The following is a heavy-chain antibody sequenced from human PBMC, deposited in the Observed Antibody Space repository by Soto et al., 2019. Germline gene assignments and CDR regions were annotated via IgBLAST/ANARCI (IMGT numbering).Heavy chain of an antibody. Sequence: KGREWVANIKQDGSEKYYVDSVKGRFTISRDNAKTSLSLQMNSLRAEDTAVYYCAREFGILTGYPPPWWWYFDIWGRGTLLSVSS. V-gene: IGHV3-7*01. D-gene: IGHD3-9*01. CDR3: AREFGILTGYPPPWWWYFDI. CDR2: IKQDGSEK. J-gene: IGHJ2*01.